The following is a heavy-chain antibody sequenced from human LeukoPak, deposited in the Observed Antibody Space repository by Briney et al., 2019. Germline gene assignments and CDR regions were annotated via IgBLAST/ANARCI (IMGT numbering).Heavy chain of an antibody. CDR2: ISSSSSYM. J-gene: IGHJ4*02. Sequence: KSGGSLRLSCTASGFTFSTYSMNWVRQAPWKGLEWVSSISSSSSYMYYADSVKGRFTISRDNAKNSLYLQMNSLRVEDTAVYYCARLVGDRTIYDYWGQGTLVTVSS. V-gene: IGHV3-21*01. CDR3: ARLVGDRTIYDY. D-gene: IGHD1-26*01. CDR1: GFTFSTYS.